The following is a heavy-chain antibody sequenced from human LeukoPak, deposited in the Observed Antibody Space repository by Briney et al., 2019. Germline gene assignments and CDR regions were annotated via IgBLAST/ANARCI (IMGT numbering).Heavy chain of an antibody. Sequence: SETLSLTCAVYGGSFSGYYWSWIRQPPGKGLEWIGEINHSGSTNYNPSLKSRVTISVDTSKNQFSLKLSSVTAADTAVYYCASPWDSGSYYAFDYWGQGTLVTVSS. CDR3: ASPWDSGSYYAFDY. CDR2: INHSGST. V-gene: IGHV4-34*01. D-gene: IGHD1-26*01. J-gene: IGHJ4*02. CDR1: GGSFSGYY.